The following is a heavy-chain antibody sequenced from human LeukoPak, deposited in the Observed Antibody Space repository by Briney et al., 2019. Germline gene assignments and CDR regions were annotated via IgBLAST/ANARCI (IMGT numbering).Heavy chain of an antibody. CDR2: INGDGSSI. D-gene: IGHD3-10*01. J-gene: IGHJ4*02. Sequence: TVGSLRLSCAASGFTFGSYRMHWVRQAPGKGLVWVSHINGDGSSISYADSVKGRFTISRDNAKNTLYLHMNSLRVEDTAVYYCATKGGSGSYLFDYWGQGTLVTVSS. CDR3: ATKGGSGSYLFDY. V-gene: IGHV3-74*01. CDR1: GFTFGSYR.